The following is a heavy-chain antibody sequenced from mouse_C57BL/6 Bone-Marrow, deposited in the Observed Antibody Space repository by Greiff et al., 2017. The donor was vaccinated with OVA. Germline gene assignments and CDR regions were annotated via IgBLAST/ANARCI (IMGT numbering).Heavy chain of an antibody. CDR3: ARAPIYYGTLYYFDY. J-gene: IGHJ2*01. CDR1: GFTFSSYA. CDR2: ISDGGSYT. Sequence: EVQLQESGGGLVKPGGSLKLSCAASGFTFSSYAMSWVRQTPEKRLEWVATISDGGSYTYYPDNVKGRFTISRDNAKNNLYLQMSHLKSEDTAMYYCARAPIYYGTLYYFDYWGQGTTLTVSS. V-gene: IGHV5-4*01. D-gene: IGHD2-1*01.